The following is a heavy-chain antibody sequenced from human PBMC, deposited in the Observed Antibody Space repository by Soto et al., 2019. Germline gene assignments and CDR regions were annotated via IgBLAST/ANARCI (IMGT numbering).Heavy chain of an antibody. Sequence: TSETLSLTCTVSGGSISGGGYYWSWIRQHPGKGLEWIGYIYYSGSTYYNPSLKSRVTISVDTSKNQFSLKLSSVTAADTAVYYCAREIRQWLGQRGGSRVATGGYYGMDVWGQGTTVTVSS. CDR2: IYYSGST. V-gene: IGHV4-31*03. D-gene: IGHD6-19*01. J-gene: IGHJ6*02. CDR1: GGSISGGGYY. CDR3: AREIRQWLGQRGGSRVATGGYYGMDV.